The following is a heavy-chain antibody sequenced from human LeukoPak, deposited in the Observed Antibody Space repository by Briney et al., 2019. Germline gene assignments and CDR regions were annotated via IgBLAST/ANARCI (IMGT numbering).Heavy chain of an antibody. J-gene: IGHJ4*02. CDR1: GGSFSGYY. CDR3: ARHHDYDFWSGYYHFDY. Sequence: PSETLSLTCAVYGGSFSGYYWGWIRQPPGKGLEWIGSIYYSGSTYYNPSLKSRVTISVDTSKSQFSLKLSSVTAADTAVYYCARHHDYDFWSGYYHFDYWGQGTLVTVSS. D-gene: IGHD3-3*01. CDR2: IYYSGST. V-gene: IGHV4-39*01.